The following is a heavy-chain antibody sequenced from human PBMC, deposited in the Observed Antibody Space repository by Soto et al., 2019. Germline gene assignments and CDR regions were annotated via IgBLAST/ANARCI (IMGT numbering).Heavy chain of an antibody. CDR2: ISAYNGNT. D-gene: IGHD3-22*01. J-gene: IGHJ6*02. Sequence: ASVKVSCKSSGETFNSYGIICVRQAHRQGLEWMGWISAYNGNTNYAQKLQGRVTMTTDTSTSTAYMELRSLRSDDTAVYYCASCVGYYATPPHYYYGMDVLGQGTTVTVSS. CDR3: ASCVGYYATPPHYYYGMDV. CDR1: GETFNSYG. V-gene: IGHV1-18*01.